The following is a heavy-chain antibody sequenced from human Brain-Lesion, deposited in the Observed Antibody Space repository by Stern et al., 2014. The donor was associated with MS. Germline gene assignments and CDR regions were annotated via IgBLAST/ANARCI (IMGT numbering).Heavy chain of an antibody. CDR1: GGSISSGGYY. CDR3: ARGRVVPGFQYYATDV. V-gene: IGHV4-61*02. D-gene: IGHD2-2*01. Sequence: QVQLGQSGPGLVKPSQTLSLSCTVSGGSISSGGYYWSWIRQPAGKGLEWIGRIFNSGSPSYTPPPKSRVPISIDTSKNQFSRRLNSMTAADTAVYYCARGRVVPGFQYYATDVWGQGTTVIVSS. J-gene: IGHJ6*02. CDR2: IFNSGSP.